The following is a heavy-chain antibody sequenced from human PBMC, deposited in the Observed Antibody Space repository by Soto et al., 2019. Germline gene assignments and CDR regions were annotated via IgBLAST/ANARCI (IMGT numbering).Heavy chain of an antibody. CDR3: ARQGPKDYSNYGFGY. D-gene: IGHD4-4*01. CDR1: GGSISSSSYY. V-gene: IGHV4-39*01. Sequence: SETLSLTCTVSGGSISSSSYYWGWIRQPPGKGLEWIGSIYYSGSTYYNPSLKSRVTISVDTSKNQFSLKLSSVTAADTAVYYCARQGPKDYSNYGFGYWGQGTLVTVSS. CDR2: IYYSGST. J-gene: IGHJ4*02.